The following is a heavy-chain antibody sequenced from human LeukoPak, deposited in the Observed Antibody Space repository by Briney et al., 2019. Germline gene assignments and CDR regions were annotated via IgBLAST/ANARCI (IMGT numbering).Heavy chain of an antibody. V-gene: IGHV3-21*01. J-gene: IGHJ4*02. Sequence: PGGSLRLSCAASGFTFSSYSMNWVRQAPGKGLEWVSSISSSSSYIYYADSVKGRFTISRDNAKNSLYLQMNSLRAEDTAVYYCARDRVWDYYGSGSYYLDYWGQGTLVTVSS. CDR1: GFTFSSYS. CDR3: ARDRVWDYYGSGSYYLDY. D-gene: IGHD3-10*01. CDR2: ISSSSSYI.